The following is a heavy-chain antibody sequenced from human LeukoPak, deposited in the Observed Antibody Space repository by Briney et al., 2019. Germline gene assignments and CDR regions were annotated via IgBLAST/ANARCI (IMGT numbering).Heavy chain of an antibody. Sequence: SETLSLTCTVSGGSTSGYYWSWIRQPPEKGLEWIGYISYSGSTNYNPSLQSRVTISVSTSKNQFSLKLTSVTAADTAVYYCAREPTLTTFGYWGQGTLVTVSS. CDR1: GGSTSGYY. CDR2: ISYSGST. J-gene: IGHJ4*02. CDR3: AREPTLTTFGY. V-gene: IGHV4-59*01. D-gene: IGHD4-17*01.